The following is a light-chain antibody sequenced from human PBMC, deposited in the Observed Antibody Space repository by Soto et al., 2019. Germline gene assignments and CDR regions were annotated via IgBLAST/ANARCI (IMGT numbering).Light chain of an antibody. CDR3: QQDDERPPT. CDR2: DAS. Sequence: DIQMTQSPSSLSASVGDKVTITCQASQDITKYLNWYQQKPGGAPKLLIHDASNFETGVPSRFAGSESGTVFTFTISVLQSEDFGTYYCQQDDERPPTFGPGTKFDI. J-gene: IGKJ3*01. V-gene: IGKV1-33*01. CDR1: QDITKY.